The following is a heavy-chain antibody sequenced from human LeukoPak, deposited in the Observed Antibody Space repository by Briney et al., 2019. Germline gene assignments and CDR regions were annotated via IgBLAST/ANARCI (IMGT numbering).Heavy chain of an antibody. Sequence: GGSLRLSCAASGCTFSSYSMNWVRQAPGKGLEWVAVISYDGSNKYYADSVKGRFTISRDNSKNTLYLQMNSLRAEDTAVYYCARDLMTTYDILTGYYSDYYYYYGMDVWGQGTTVTVSS. J-gene: IGHJ6*02. V-gene: IGHV3-30*03. CDR2: ISYDGSNK. D-gene: IGHD3-9*01. CDR3: ARDLMTTYDILTGYYSDYYYYYGMDV. CDR1: GCTFSSYS.